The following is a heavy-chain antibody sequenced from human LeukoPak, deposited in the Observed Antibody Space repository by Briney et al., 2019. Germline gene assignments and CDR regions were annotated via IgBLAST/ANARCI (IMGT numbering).Heavy chain of an antibody. V-gene: IGHV5-51*01. CDR2: IYPGDSDT. J-gene: IGHJ4*02. D-gene: IGHD1-26*01. CDR1: GYSFISYW. Sequence: GESLKITCKGSGYSFISYWIGCVRQMPGKGLEWMGIIYPGDSDTRYSPSFQAQVPISADKSIRTAYLQWSSLKASDTAMYYCARAVVGATHFVYWGQGTLVTVSS. CDR3: ARAVVGATHFVY.